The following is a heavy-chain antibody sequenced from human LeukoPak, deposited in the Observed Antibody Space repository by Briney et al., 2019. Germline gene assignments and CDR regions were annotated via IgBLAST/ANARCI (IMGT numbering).Heavy chain of an antibody. D-gene: IGHD2-21*02. Sequence: GGSLRLSCAASGFTFSVYTMNWVRQAPGKGLEWVSSVSSSNNYIYYADSVKGRFTISRDNAKNSLYLQMNSLRAEDTAVYYCARDQYCGGDCYSWYFDLWGRGTLVTVSS. CDR2: VSSSNNYI. CDR3: ARDQYCGGDCYSWYFDL. CDR1: GFTFSVYT. V-gene: IGHV3-21*01. J-gene: IGHJ2*01.